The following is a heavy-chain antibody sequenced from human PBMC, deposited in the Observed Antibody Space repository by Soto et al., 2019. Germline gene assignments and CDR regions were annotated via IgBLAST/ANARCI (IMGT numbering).Heavy chain of an antibody. J-gene: IGHJ4*02. CDR3: ARDLDGSGNYYNDY. D-gene: IGHD3-10*01. CDR2: ISPYNRNT. Sequence: ASVKVSCKASGYPFSSIGISWVRQAPGQGLEWMGWISPYNRNTYYAQRLQGRVTMTTDTSTSTAYMELRSLRFDDTAVYFCARDLDGSGNYYNDYWGQGTLVTVSS. CDR1: GYPFSSIG. V-gene: IGHV1-18*01.